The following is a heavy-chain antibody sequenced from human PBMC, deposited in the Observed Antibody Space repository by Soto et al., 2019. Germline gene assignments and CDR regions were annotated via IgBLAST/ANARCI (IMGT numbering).Heavy chain of an antibody. CDR3: ARVGDYDSCGYPLQFDY. V-gene: IGHV1-69*13. CDR2: IIPIFGTA. D-gene: IGHD3-22*01. J-gene: IGHJ4*02. Sequence: SVKVSCKASGGTFSSYAISWVRQAPGQGLEWMGGIIPIFGTANYAQKFQGRVTITADESTSTAYMELSSLRSEDTAVYYCARVGDYDSCGYPLQFDYWGQGTLVTVSS. CDR1: GGTFSSYA.